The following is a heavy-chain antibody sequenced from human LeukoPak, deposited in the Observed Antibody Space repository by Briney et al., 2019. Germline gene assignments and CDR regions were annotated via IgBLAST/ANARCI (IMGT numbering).Heavy chain of an antibody. CDR1: GGSFSGYY. Sequence: SETPSLTCAVYGGSFSGYYWSWIRQPPGKGLEWIGEINHSGSTNYNPSLKSRVTISVDTSKNQFSLRLNSVTAADTAVYYCARYAPPTTYYFDYWGQGTLVTVSS. D-gene: IGHD2-2*01. CDR2: INHSGST. CDR3: ARYAPPTTYYFDY. J-gene: IGHJ4*02. V-gene: IGHV4-34*01.